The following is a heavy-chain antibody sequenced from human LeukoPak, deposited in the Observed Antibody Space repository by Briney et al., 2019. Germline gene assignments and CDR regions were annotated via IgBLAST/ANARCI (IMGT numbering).Heavy chain of an antibody. CDR2: IKQDGSEK. CDR3: AREDIVVVPAAKNCYYMDV. D-gene: IGHD2-2*01. Sequence: GGSLRLSCAASGFTFSSYWMSWVRQAPGKGLEWVANIKQDGSEKYYVDSVKGRFTISRDNAKNSLYLQMNSLRAEDTAVYYCAREDIVVVPAAKNCYYMDVWGKGTTVTVSS. CDR1: GFTFSSYW. V-gene: IGHV3-7*01. J-gene: IGHJ6*03.